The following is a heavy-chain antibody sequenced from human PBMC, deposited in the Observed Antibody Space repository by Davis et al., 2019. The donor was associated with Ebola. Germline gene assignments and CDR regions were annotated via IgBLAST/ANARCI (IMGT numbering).Heavy chain of an antibody. CDR1: GGSMNYHY. Sequence: MPSETLSLTCAVSGGSMNYHYWSWIRQPPGKGLEWIGYIYYSGSTNYNPSLKSRVTISVDTSKNQFSLKLSSVTAADTAVYYCARGDSYYDPSGYYAGPESPDHWGQGTLVTVSS. CDR3: ARGDSYYDPSGYYAGPESPDH. CDR2: IYYSGST. D-gene: IGHD3-22*01. J-gene: IGHJ4*02. V-gene: IGHV4-59*11.